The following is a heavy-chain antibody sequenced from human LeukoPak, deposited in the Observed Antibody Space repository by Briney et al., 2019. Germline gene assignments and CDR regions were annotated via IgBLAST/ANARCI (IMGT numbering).Heavy chain of an antibody. Sequence: SETLSLTCTVSGGSISSGSYYWSWIRQPAGKGLEWIGRIYTSGSTNYNPSLKSRVTISVDTSKNQVSLKLSSVTAADTAVYYCASSRVWSGYFATYWGQGTLVTVSS. CDR2: IYTSGST. D-gene: IGHD3-3*01. CDR3: ASSRVWSGYFATY. CDR1: GGSISSGSYY. V-gene: IGHV4-61*02. J-gene: IGHJ4*02.